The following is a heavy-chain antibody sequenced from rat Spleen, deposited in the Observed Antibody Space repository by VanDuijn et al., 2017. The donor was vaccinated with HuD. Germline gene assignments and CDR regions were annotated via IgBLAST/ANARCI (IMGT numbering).Heavy chain of an antibody. V-gene: IGHV2-13*01. CDR2: IWGNGNT. CDR3: ASPRSRYYYDGTYYCANDWEAYY. Sequence: QVQLKESGPGLVQPSQTLSLTCTVSGFSLTSNSVSWVRQPPGKGLEWMGVIWGNGNTNYNSAIKSRVSIGRETSKSQVFLKMNSLQTEDTAMYFCASPRSRYYYDGTYYCANDWEAYYWGQGVMVTVSS. D-gene: IGHD1-12*02. CDR1: GFSLTSNS. J-gene: IGHJ2*01.